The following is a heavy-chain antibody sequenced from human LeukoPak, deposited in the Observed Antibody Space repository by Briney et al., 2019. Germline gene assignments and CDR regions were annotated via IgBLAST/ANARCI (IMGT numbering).Heavy chain of an antibody. CDR2: ISAYNGNT. J-gene: IGHJ4*02. D-gene: IGHD3-22*01. CDR3: ARDLGDYYYDSSGYYYYFDY. Sequence: ASVKVSCEASGYTFTSYGISWVRQAPGQGLEWMGWISAYNGNTNYAQKLQGRVTMTTDTSTSTAYMELRSLRSDDTAVYYCARDLGDYYYDSSGYYYYFDYWGQGTLVTVSS. V-gene: IGHV1-18*01. CDR1: GYTFTSYG.